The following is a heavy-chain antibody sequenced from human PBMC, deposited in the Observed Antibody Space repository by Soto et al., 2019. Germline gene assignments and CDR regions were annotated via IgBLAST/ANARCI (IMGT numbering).Heavy chain of an antibody. CDR3: ARDHGVLRFFNYGMDV. D-gene: IGHD3-3*01. Sequence: HPGGSLRLSCAASGFTFSSYAMHWVRQAPGKGLEWVAVISYDGSNKYYADSVKGRFTISRDNSKNTLYLQMNSLRAEDTAVYYCARDHGVLRFFNYGMDVWGQGTTVTVSS. CDR2: ISYDGSNK. CDR1: GFTFSSYA. J-gene: IGHJ6*02. V-gene: IGHV3-30-3*01.